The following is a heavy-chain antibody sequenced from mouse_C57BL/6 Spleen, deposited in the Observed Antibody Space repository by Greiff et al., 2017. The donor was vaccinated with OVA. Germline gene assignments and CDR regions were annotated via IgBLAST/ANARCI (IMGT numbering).Heavy chain of an antibody. V-gene: IGHV5-17*01. Sequence: EVKLVESGGGLVKPGGSLKLSCAASGFTFSDYGMHWVRQAPEKGLEWVAYISSGSSTIYYADTVKGRFTISRDNAKNTLFLQMTSLRSEDTAMYYCARQNWGYWYFDVWGTGTTVTVSS. D-gene: IGHD4-1*01. J-gene: IGHJ1*03. CDR1: GFTFSDYG. CDR2: ISSGSSTI. CDR3: ARQNWGYWYFDV.